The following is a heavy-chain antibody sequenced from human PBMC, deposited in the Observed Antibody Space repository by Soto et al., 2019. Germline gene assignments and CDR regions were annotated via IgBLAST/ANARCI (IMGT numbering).Heavy chain of an antibody. CDR2: ILHTGGT. CDR1: GGSISGGGFS. Sequence: SETLSLTCAVSGGSISGGGFSWSWIRQPPGKGLEWIGYILHTGGTQYNPSLKSRVSMAVDKSKNQFSLHLTSVTAADTAVYYCARLQFGEGFDYWGQGALVTVSS. CDR3: ARLQFGEGFDY. J-gene: IGHJ4*02. V-gene: IGHV4-30-2*01. D-gene: IGHD3-10*01.